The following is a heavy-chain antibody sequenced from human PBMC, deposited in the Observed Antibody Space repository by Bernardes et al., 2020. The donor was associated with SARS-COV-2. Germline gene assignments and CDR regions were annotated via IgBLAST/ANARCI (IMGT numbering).Heavy chain of an antibody. J-gene: IGHJ4*02. CDR3: ARARDTYNEC. D-gene: IGHD3-10*01. Sequence: SETLSLTCTVSGGSISSGGYYWSWIRQHPGKGLEWIGYIYYSGSTYYNPSLKSRVTISVDTSKNQFSLKLTSVTAADTAVYYCARARDTYNECWGQGTLVTVSS. CDR1: GGSISSGGYY. V-gene: IGHV4-31*03. CDR2: IYYSGST.